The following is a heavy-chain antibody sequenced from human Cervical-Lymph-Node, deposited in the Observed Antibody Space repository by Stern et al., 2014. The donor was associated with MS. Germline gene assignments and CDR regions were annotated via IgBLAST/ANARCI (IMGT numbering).Heavy chain of an antibody. CDR3: ATALVGIEGSDPFDI. Sequence: VQLLQSGAEVKKPGASVKVSCKVSGYTLTELAMHWVRRAPGKGLEWMGGVDPEDGDPEDGETIYAPKFQGRVTMTEDTSTDTAYLELNSLTSDDTAVYYCATALVGIEGSDPFDIWGQGTMVTVSS. D-gene: IGHD3-22*01. V-gene: IGHV1-24*01. CDR2: VDPEDGDPEDGET. J-gene: IGHJ3*02. CDR1: GYTLTELA.